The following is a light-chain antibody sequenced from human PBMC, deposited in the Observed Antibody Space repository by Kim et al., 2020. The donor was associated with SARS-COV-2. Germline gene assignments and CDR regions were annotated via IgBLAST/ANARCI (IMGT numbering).Light chain of an antibody. J-gene: IGKJ4*01. Sequence: DIQMTQSPSTLSASVGDRVTITCRASQTISTWLAWYQQKAGKAPTLLISRASTLEGEVPSRFSGSGSGTEFTLTINSLQPDDFGSYYCQHYNTYPLAFGGGTKLEI. CDR1: QTISTW. CDR2: RAS. CDR3: QHYNTYPLA. V-gene: IGKV1-5*03.